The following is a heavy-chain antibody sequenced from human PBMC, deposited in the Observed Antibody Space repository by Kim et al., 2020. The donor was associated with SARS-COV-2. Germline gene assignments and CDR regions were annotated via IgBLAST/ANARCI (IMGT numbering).Heavy chain of an antibody. CDR3: ARDLPTIFGVVTYAFDI. J-gene: IGHJ3*02. D-gene: IGHD3-3*01. Sequence: FQGRVTMTRDTSTSTVYMELSSLRSEDTAVYYCARDLPTIFGVVTYAFDIWGQGTMVTVSS. V-gene: IGHV1-46*01.